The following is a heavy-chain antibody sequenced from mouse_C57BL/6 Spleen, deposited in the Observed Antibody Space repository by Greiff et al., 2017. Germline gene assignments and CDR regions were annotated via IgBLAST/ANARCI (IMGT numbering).Heavy chain of an antibody. V-gene: IGHV1-85*01. CDR2: IYPRDGST. CDR1: GYTFTSYD. D-gene: IGHD2-3*01. CDR3: ARYNGYYVGDY. Sequence: QVQLQQSGPELVKPGASVKLSCTASGYTFTSYDINWVKQRPGQGLEWIGWIYPRDGSTEYNEKFKGKATLTVDTSSSTAYMELHSLTSEDAAVYYCARYNGYYVGDYWGQGTTLTVSS. J-gene: IGHJ2*01.